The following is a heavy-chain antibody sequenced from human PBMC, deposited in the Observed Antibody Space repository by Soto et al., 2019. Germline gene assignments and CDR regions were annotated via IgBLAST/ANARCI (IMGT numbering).Heavy chain of an antibody. CDR3: ARDVDGIDSSGWYFVY. J-gene: IGHJ4*02. V-gene: IGHV3-53*02. CDR2: IYSGGST. CDR1: GFTVSSNY. D-gene: IGHD6-19*01. Sequence: EVQLVETGGGLIQPGGSLRLSCAASGFTVSSNYMSWVRQAPGKGLEWVSVIYSGGSTYYADSVKGRFTISRDNSKNTLYLQMNSLRAEDTAVYYCARDVDGIDSSGWYFVYWGQGTLVTVSS.